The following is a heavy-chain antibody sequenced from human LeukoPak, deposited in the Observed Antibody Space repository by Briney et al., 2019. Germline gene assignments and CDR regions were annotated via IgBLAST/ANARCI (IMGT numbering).Heavy chain of an antibody. D-gene: IGHD3-3*01. CDR1: GGSISSSSYY. J-gene: IGHJ4*02. CDR3: AVLSITIFGVVNYFDY. V-gene: IGHV4-39*01. CDR2: IYYSGST. Sequence: SETLSLTCTVSGGSISSSSYYWGWIRQPPGKGLEWIGSIYYSGSTYYNPSLKSRVTISVDTSKNQFSLKLSSVTAADTAVYDCAVLSITIFGVVNYFDYWGQGTLVTVSS.